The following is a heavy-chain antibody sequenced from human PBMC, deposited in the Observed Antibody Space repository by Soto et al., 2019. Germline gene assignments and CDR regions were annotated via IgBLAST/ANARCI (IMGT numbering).Heavy chain of an antibody. CDR2: INPSGGST. J-gene: IGHJ6*02. V-gene: IGHV1-46*01. D-gene: IGHD5-18*01. CDR3: ARPPVDTGSPHYYGMDV. CDR1: GYTFTRYY. Sequence: ASVKVSCKASGYTFTRYYMHWLRQAPGQGLEWRGIINPSGGSTSYAQKFQGRVTMTRDTSTSTVYMELSSLRSEDTAVYYCARPPVDTGSPHYYGMDVWGQGTTVTVSS.